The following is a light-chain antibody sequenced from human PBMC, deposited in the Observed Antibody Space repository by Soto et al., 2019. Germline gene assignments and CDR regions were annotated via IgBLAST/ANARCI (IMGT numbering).Light chain of an antibody. Sequence: DIQMTQSPSTLSASVGDRVTITCRASQSISSWLAWYQQKPGKAPKLLIYDASDLESGVPSRFSGSGSGTEFTLTISSLQPDYVATYYCQQYNTYWTFGQGTKVEIK. CDR3: QQYNTYWT. CDR1: QSISSW. J-gene: IGKJ1*01. CDR2: DAS. V-gene: IGKV1-5*03.